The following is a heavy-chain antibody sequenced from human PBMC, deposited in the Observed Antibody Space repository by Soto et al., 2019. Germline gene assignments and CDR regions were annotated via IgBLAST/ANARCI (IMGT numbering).Heavy chain of an antibody. CDR3: ARDVYGATGWFDP. J-gene: IGHJ5*02. Sequence: EVQLVESGGGLVQPGGSLRLSCAASGFTFSNYWMTWVRQAPGKGLEGVAKIKQDESQKYYVDSVKGRFTISRDNGKNSVYLQMNSLRAEDTALYHCARDVYGATGWFDPWGQGTLVIVSS. CDR1: GFTFSNYW. D-gene: IGHD4-17*01. CDR2: IKQDESQK. V-gene: IGHV3-7*03.